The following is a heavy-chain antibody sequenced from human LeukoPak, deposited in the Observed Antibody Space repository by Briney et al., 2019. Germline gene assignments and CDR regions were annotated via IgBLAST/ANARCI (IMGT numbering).Heavy chain of an antibody. V-gene: IGHV3-9*01. J-gene: IGHJ4*02. D-gene: IGHD3-16*01. CDR2: ISWNSGSI. CDR1: GFTFDDYA. Sequence: GGSLRLSCAASGFTFDDYAMHWVRQAPGKGLEWVSGISWNSGSIGYADSVKGRFTISRDNSKNTLYLQMNSLRVEDTAVYYCAGDSDYWGQGTLVTVSS. CDR3: AGDSDY.